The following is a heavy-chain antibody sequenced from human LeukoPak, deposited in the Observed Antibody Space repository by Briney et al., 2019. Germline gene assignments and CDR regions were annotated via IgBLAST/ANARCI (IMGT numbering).Heavy chain of an antibody. J-gene: IGHJ4*02. CDR1: GFNFDRYT. CDR3: AKELDTMFFDY. Sequence: GGSLRLSCATSGFNFDRYTIHWVCQAPGKGLEWVSLAGWAGGTTFYSDSVRGRFTISRDSGRKSVYLQMNSLTTDDTAFYFCAKELDTMFFDYWGQGALVTVSS. CDR2: AGWAGGTT. V-gene: IGHV3-43*01. D-gene: IGHD3-10*02.